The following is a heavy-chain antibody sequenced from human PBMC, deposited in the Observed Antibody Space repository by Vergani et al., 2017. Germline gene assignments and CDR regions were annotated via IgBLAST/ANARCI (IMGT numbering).Heavy chain of an antibody. CDR1: GFTFSSCA. CDR3: ARGRGTYGMDV. J-gene: IGHJ6*02. Sequence: QVQLVESGGGVVQPGRSLRLSCAASGFTFSSCAMHWVRQAPGKGLEWVAVISYDGSNKYYADSVKGRFTISRDNSKNTLYLQMNSLRAEDTAVYYCARGRGTYGMDVWGQGTTVTVSS. V-gene: IGHV3-30*01. D-gene: IGHD1-7*01. CDR2: ISYDGSNK.